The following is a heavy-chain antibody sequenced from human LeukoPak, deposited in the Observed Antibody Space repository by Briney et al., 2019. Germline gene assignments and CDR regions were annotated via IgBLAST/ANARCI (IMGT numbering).Heavy chain of an antibody. V-gene: IGHV3-23*01. CDR1: GFTFSSYA. CDR3: AKDRYSRGYFD. Sequence: GGSLRLSCAASGFTFSSYAMSWVRQAPGKGLEWVSAISGSGGSTYYADSVKGRFTISRDNSKNTLYLQMNSLRAEDTAIYYCAKDRYSRGYFDWGQGTLVTVSS. J-gene: IGHJ4*02. D-gene: IGHD3-22*01. CDR2: ISGSGGST.